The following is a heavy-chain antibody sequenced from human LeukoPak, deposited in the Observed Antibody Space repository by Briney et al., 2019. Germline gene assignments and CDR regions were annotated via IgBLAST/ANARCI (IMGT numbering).Heavy chain of an antibody. J-gene: IGHJ4*02. CDR2: ISNDGSNT. V-gene: IGHV3-30*04. Sequence: GGSLRLSCAASGFTFSSYAMHWVRQAPGKGLEWVAVISNDGSNTYYADSVKGRFTISRDNSKNTLYLQMNSLRAEDTAVYYCARDHGVVPAAVDYWGQGTLVTVSS. CDR1: GFTFSSYA. CDR3: ARDHGVVPAAVDY. D-gene: IGHD2-2*01.